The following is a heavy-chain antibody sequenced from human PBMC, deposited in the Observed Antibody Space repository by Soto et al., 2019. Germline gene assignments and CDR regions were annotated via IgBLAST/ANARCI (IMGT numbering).Heavy chain of an antibody. V-gene: IGHV1-69*13. CDR3: AREYSSSSFLYFDY. J-gene: IGHJ4*02. D-gene: IGHD6-6*01. Sequence: GASVKVSCKASGGTFSSYATSWVRQAPGQGLEWMGGIIPIFGTANYAQKFQGRVTITADESTSTAYMELSSLRSEDTAVYYCAREYSSSSFLYFDYWGQGTLVTVSS. CDR2: IIPIFGTA. CDR1: GGTFSSYA.